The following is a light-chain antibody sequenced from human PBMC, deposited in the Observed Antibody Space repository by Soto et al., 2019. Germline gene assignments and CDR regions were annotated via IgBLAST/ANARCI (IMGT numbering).Light chain of an antibody. CDR1: QSVGNL. J-gene: IGKJ4*01. CDR2: GAS. Sequence: EIVLTQSPATQSLSPGERATLSCRASQSVGNLLAWYQQKPGQAPRLLIYGASTRATSIPVRFSGSGSGTEFTLTITSLQSEDSAVYYCQEYNYWHPITFGGGTKVEIK. CDR3: QEYNYWHPIT. V-gene: IGKV3-15*01.